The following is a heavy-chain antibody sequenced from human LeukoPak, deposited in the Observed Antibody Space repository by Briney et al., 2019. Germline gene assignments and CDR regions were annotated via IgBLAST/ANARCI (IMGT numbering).Heavy chain of an antibody. V-gene: IGHV3-7*01. CDR1: GFTFITYW. D-gene: IGHD6-13*01. CDR2: IKQDGSEK. CDR3: ARDKGIMTPICDAFDI. J-gene: IGHJ3*02. Sequence: GGSLRLSCTASGFTFITYWMSWVRQAPGKGLEWVANIKQDGSEKYYVDSVKGRFTISRDNAKNSLYLQMNSLRAADTAVYYCARDKGIMTPICDAFDIWGQGTMVTVSS.